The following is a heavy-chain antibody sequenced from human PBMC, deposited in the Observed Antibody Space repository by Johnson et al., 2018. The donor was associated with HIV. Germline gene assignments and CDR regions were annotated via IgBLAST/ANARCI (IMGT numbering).Heavy chain of an antibody. CDR3: VKDAYDYGDYGAFDI. V-gene: IGHV3-43D*03. CDR2: ISWDGGSS. D-gene: IGHD4-17*01. CDR1: GFTFDNYA. Sequence: QLVESGGVMVQPGGSLRLSCAVSGFTFDNYAMHWVRQAPGKGLEWVSLISWDGGSSHYADSVQGRFTISRDNTKNSLYLQMNSLRAEDTALYYCVKDAYDYGDYGAFDIGGQGTMVTVSS. J-gene: IGHJ3*02.